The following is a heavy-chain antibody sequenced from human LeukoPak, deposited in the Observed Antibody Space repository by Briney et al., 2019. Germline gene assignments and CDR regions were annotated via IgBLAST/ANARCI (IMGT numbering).Heavy chain of an antibody. CDR2: ISGSSGST. Sequence: GGSLRLSCAASGFTFSSYAMSWVRQAPGKGLEWVSAISGSSGSTYYADSVKGRFTISRDNSKNTLYLQMNSLRAEDTAVYYCARREYSSGWYARDWGQGSLVTVSS. CDR1: GFTFSSYA. D-gene: IGHD6-19*01. CDR3: ARREYSSGWYARD. J-gene: IGHJ4*02. V-gene: IGHV3-23*01.